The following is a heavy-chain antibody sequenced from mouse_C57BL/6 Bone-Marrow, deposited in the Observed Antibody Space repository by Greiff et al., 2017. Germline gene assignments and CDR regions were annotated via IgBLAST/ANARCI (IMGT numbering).Heavy chain of an antibody. V-gene: IGHV1-82*01. CDR3: ARGLFLDY. CDR1: GYAFSSSW. D-gene: IGHD3-1*01. Sequence: VQLQQSGPELVKPGASVKISCKASGYAFSSSWMNWVKQRPGKGLEWIRRIYPGDGDTNYNGKFKGKATLTADKSSSTAYMQLSSLTSEDSAVYFCARGLFLDYWGQGTTLTVSS. CDR2: IYPGDGDT. J-gene: IGHJ2*01.